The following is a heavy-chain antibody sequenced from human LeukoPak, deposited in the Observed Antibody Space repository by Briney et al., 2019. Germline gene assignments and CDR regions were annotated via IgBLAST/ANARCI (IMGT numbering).Heavy chain of an antibody. CDR2: IYTSGST. V-gene: IGHV4-4*07. J-gene: IGHJ5*02. Sequence: PSETLSLTCTVSGGSISSYYWSWIRQPAGKGLEWIGRIYTSGSTNYNPSLKSRVTISVDKSKNQFSLKLSSVTAADTAVYYCARVKAAPVNNWFDPWGQGTLVTASS. CDR1: GGSISSYY. D-gene: IGHD6-13*01. CDR3: ARVKAAPVNNWFDP.